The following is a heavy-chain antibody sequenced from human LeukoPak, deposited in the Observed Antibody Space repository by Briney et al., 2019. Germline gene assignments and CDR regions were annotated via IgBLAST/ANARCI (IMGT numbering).Heavy chain of an antibody. D-gene: IGHD4-17*01. CDR1: GFAFSSYS. J-gene: IGHJ3*02. CDR2: ISRSSSYI. V-gene: IGHV3-21*01. Sequence: GGSLRLSCAASGFAFSSYSMNWVRQARGKGLEWVSSISRSSSYIYYADSVKGRFTISRDNAKKSLYLQMNSLRAEDTAVYHCARDPTVTDPYDAFDIWGQGTMVPVSS. CDR3: ARDPTVTDPYDAFDI.